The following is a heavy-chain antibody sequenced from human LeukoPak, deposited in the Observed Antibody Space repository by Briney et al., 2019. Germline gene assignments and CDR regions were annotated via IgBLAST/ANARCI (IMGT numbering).Heavy chain of an antibody. CDR2: ISGSGGST. J-gene: IGHJ3*02. CDR1: GFTFSSYA. Sequence: GGSLRLSCAASGFTFSSYAMSWVRQAPGKGLEWVSAISGSGGSTYYADSVKGRFTISRDNSKNTLYLQMNSLRAEDTAVYYCGTEYYYDSSGYYTGHAFDIWGQGTMVTVSS. CDR3: GTEYYYDSSGYYTGHAFDI. D-gene: IGHD3-22*01. V-gene: IGHV3-23*01.